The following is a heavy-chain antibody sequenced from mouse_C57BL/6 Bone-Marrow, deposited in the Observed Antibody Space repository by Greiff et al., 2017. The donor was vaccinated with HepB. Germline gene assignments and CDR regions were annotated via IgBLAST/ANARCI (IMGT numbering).Heavy chain of an antibody. CDR1: GYAFTNYL. D-gene: IGHD2-3*01. CDR2: INPGSGGT. CDR3: ARFRSPWLLRGVDV. J-gene: IGHJ1*03. V-gene: IGHV1-54*01. Sequence: QVQLQQSGAELVRPGTSVKVSCKASGYAFTNYLIEWVKQRPGQGLEWIGVINPGSGGTNYNEKFKGKATLTADKSSSTAYMQLSSLTSEDSAVYFCARFRSPWLLRGVDVWGTGTTGTVSS.